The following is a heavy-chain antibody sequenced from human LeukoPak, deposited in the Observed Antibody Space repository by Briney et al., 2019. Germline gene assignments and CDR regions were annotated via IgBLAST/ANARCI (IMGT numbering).Heavy chain of an antibody. V-gene: IGHV3-30*03. CDR3: ATSGYYGSRPPDY. D-gene: IGHD3-10*01. CDR1: GFTFSSYG. Sequence: PGRSLRLSCAASGFTFSSYGMHWVRQAPGKGLEWVAVISYDGSNKYYADSVKGRFTISRDNSKNTLYLQMNSLRAEDTAVYYCATSGYYGSRPPDYWGQGTLVTVSS. CDR2: ISYDGSNK. J-gene: IGHJ4*02.